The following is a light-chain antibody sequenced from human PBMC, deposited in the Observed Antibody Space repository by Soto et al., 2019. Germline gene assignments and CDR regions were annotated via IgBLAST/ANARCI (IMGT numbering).Light chain of an antibody. J-gene: IGLJ3*02. CDR1: ALPKQY. CDR3: QSADSSGTWV. V-gene: IGLV3-25*03. Sequence: SYELTQPPSVSVSRGQTARITCSGDALPKQYAYWYQQKPGQAPVLVIYKDSERPSGIPERFSGSSSGTTVTLTISGVQAEDEADYYCQSADSSGTWVFGGGTKLTVL. CDR2: KDS.